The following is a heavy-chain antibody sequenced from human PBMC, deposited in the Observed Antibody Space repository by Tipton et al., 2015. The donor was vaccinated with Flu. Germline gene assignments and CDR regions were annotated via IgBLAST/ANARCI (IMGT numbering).Heavy chain of an antibody. CDR1: GGSFSGYY. CDR2: INHSGST. J-gene: IGHJ2*01. D-gene: IGHD4-17*01. V-gene: IGHV4-34*01. CDR3: ASFSHGAFFDH. Sequence: TLSLTCAVYGGSFSGYYWSWIRQPPGKGLEWIGEINHSGSTNYNPSLKSRVTISVDTSKNQFSLKLSSVTAADTAVYYCASFSHGAFFDHWGRGTLVTVSS.